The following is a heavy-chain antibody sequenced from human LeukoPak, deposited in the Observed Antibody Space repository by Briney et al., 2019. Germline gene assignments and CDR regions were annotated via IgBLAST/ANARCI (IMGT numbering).Heavy chain of an antibody. CDR2: INSDGKTT. D-gene: IGHD2-2*01. CDR1: GFTFSNSW. V-gene: IGHV3-74*01. CDR3: ARPARTGCSSTSCYFDY. Sequence: GGSLRLSCAASGFTFSNSWMHWVRQAPGKGLVWVSRINSDGKTTTYADSVKGRFTISRDNAKNSLYLQMNSLRAEDTAVYYCARPARTGCSSTSCYFDYWGQGTLVTVSS. J-gene: IGHJ4*02.